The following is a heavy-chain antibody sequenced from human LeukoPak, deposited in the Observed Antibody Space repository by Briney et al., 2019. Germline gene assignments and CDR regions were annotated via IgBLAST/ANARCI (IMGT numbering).Heavy chain of an antibody. CDR2: INPNSGGT. J-gene: IGHJ4*02. V-gene: IGHV1-2*02. Sequence: ASVKVSCKASGYTFTAYYMHWVRQAPGQGLEWMGWINPNSGGTNYAQKFQGRVTMTRDTSISTVYMELSSLKSDDTAVYYRARSSSSRDSDFDYWGQGTLVTVSS. D-gene: IGHD6-19*01. CDR1: GYTFTAYY. CDR3: ARSSSSRDSDFDY.